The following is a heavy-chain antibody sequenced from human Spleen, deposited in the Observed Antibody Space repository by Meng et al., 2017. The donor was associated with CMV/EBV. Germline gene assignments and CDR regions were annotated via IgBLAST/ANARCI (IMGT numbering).Heavy chain of an antibody. CDR1: GFTFSNYA. CDR3: AKDFNWNFSHFDY. J-gene: IGHJ4*02. Sequence: GGSLRLSCAASGFTFSNYAIHWVRQAPGKGLEWVSGISWNSGSIGYADSVKGRFTISRDNAKNSLYLQMNSLRAEDTALYYCAKDFNWNFSHFDYWGQGTLVTVSS. V-gene: IGHV3-9*01. CDR2: ISWNSGSI. D-gene: IGHD1-7*01.